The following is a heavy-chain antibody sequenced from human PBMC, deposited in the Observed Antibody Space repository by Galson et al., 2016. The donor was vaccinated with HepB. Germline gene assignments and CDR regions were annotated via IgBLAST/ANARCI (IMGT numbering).Heavy chain of an antibody. CDR3: ARVGSGYFPHFDY. V-gene: IGHV1-46*01. CDR1: GYTFTTYY. Sequence: SVKVSCKASGYTFTTYYIHWVRQAPGQGLEWMGIINPSSGSTSYAQKFQGRVTMTRDTSTSTVYMELSSLRSEDTAVYYCARVGSGYFPHFDYWGQGTLVTVSS. D-gene: IGHD3-22*01. CDR2: INPSSGST. J-gene: IGHJ4*02.